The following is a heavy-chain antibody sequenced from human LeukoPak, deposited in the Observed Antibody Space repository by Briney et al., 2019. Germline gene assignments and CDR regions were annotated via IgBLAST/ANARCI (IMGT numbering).Heavy chain of an antibody. Sequence: GASVKVSCMASGYTFTANYIHWVRQAPGQGLEWMGWINPNTGGTNYAQMFQGRVTMTSDTSISTAYMDLIRLRSDDTAVYYCARARITMVRGVRTSAPYFQHWGQGTLVTVSS. CDR1: GYTFTANY. J-gene: IGHJ1*01. CDR3: ARARITMVRGVRTSAPYFQH. D-gene: IGHD3-10*01. V-gene: IGHV1-2*02. CDR2: INPNTGGT.